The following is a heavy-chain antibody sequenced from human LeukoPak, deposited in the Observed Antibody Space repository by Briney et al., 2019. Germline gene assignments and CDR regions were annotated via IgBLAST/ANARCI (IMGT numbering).Heavy chain of an antibody. CDR3: AREARSGYCSSTSCPRWGHYYYMDV. V-gene: IGHV3-30*01. D-gene: IGHD2-2*03. Sequence: QPGRSLRLSCAASGFTFSSYAMHWVRQAPGKGLEWVAVISYDGSNKYYADSVKGRFTISRDNSKNTLYLQMNSLRAEDTAVYYCAREARSGYCSSTSCPRWGHYYYMDVWGKGTTVTVSS. CDR1: GFTFSSYA. CDR2: ISYDGSNK. J-gene: IGHJ6*03.